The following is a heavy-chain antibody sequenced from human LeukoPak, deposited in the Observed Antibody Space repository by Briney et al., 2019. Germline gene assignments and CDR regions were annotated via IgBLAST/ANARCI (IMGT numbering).Heavy chain of an antibody. D-gene: IGHD6-19*01. CDR2: IKQDGSEK. CDR3: ARDRGQWLVSNYYYYGIDA. Sequence: GGSLRLSCAASGFTFSSYWMSWVRQAPGKGLEWVANIKQDGSEKYYVDSVKGRFTISRDNAKNSLYLQTNSLRAEDTAVYYCARDRGQWLVSNYYYYGIDAWGQGTTVTVSS. J-gene: IGHJ6*02. CDR1: GFTFSSYW. V-gene: IGHV3-7*01.